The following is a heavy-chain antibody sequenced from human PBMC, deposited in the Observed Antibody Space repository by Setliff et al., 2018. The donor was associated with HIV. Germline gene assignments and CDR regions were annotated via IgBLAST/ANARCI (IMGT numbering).Heavy chain of an antibody. V-gene: IGHV1-69*05. Sequence: AASVKVSCKASGGTFSSYAISWVRQAPGQGLEWMGGIIPIFGTASHAQKFQGRVTITTDESTNTGYMELSSLRSEDTAVYYCARESACSSTSCPKVLDYWGQGTLVTVS. CDR3: ARESACSSTSCPKVLDY. CDR1: GGTFSSYA. J-gene: IGHJ4*02. D-gene: IGHD2-2*01. CDR2: IIPIFGTA.